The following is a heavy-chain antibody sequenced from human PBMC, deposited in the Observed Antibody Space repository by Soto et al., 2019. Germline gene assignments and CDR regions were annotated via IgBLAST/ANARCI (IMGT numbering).Heavy chain of an antibody. CDR2: IWYDGSNK. D-gene: IGHD3-16*01. J-gene: IGHJ4*02. CDR3: ARGDNANPMDY. V-gene: IGHV3-33*01. CDR1: GFTFSSYG. Sequence: QVQLVESGGGVVQPGRSLRLSCAASGFTFSSYGIHWVRQAPGKGLEWVAVIWYDGSNKYYADSVKGRFTISRDNSKNTLYLQMNSLRAEDTAVYYCARGDNANPMDYWGQGTLVTVSS.